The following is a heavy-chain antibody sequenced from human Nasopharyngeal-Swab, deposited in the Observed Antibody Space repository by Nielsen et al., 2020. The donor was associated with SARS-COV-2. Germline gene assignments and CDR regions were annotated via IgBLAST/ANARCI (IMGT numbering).Heavy chain of an antibody. Sequence: RQALGKGLEWIGEIDHTGGTNYNPSLKSRVTISVDTSKNQFSLKLSSVTAADTAVYYCARGLSGIVPAPILGLGPFYSFYYMDVWGKGTTVTVSS. D-gene: IGHD7-27*01. V-gene: IGHV4-34*01. CDR3: ARGLSGIVPAPILGLGPFYSFYYMDV. J-gene: IGHJ6*03. CDR2: IDHTGGT.